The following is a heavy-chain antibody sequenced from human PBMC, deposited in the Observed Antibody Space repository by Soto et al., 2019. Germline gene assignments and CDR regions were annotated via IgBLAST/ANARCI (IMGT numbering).Heavy chain of an antibody. J-gene: IGHJ4*02. V-gene: IGHV3-23*01. CDR1: GFTFSSYA. CDR3: AKPILLWFGEFSDY. Sequence: EVQLLESGGGSVQPGGSLRLSCAASGFTFSSYAMSWVRQAPGKGLEWVSAISGSGGSTYYADSVKGRFTISRDNSKNTLYLQMNSLRAEDTAVYYCAKPILLWFGEFSDYWGQGTLVTVSS. CDR2: ISGSGGST. D-gene: IGHD3-10*01.